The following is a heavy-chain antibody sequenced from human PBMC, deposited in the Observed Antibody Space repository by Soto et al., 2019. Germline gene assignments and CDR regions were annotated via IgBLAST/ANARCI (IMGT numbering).Heavy chain of an antibody. V-gene: IGHV1-69*01. D-gene: IGHD5-18*01. J-gene: IGHJ6*02. CDR2: IIPIFGTA. CDR1: GGTFSSYA. CDR3: AGWDTAMVGSGGGFYGMDV. Sequence: QVQLVQSGAEVKKPGSSVKVSCKTSGGTFSSYAISWVRQAPGQGLEWMDGIIPIFGTANYAQKFQGRVTTTAGESTSTAFMELSSLRSEDTAVYYCAGWDTAMVGSGGGFYGMDVWGQGTTVTVSS.